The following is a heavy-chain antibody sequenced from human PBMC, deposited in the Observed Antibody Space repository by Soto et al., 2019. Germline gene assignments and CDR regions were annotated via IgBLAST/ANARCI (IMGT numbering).Heavy chain of an antibody. V-gene: IGHV4-31*03. J-gene: IGHJ5*02. Sequence: PSETLSLTCNVSGGYINSGGFYWSWIRQHPGKGLEWIGYIFHSGSTLYNPSLNSRVTLSADTSKNQLSLNLRSVTVADTAVYYCARGGSDGHWFDPWGQGTLVTVSS. CDR1: GGYINSGGFY. CDR2: IFHSGST. CDR3: ARGGSDGHWFDP. D-gene: IGHD2-21*02.